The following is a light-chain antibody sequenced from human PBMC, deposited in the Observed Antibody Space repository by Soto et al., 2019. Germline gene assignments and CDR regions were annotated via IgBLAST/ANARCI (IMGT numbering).Light chain of an antibody. CDR2: KAS. CDR1: QSITDW. CDR3: QYWDNYSWT. J-gene: IGKJ1*01. V-gene: IGKV1-5*03. Sequence: DIQMTQSPSTLSASVGDRVTITCRASQSITDWLAWYQQKPGKAPKFLIYKASNLEGGVPSRFSGSGSGTEFTLTISSVQPDDFATYYCQYWDNYSWTFGQGTKVELK.